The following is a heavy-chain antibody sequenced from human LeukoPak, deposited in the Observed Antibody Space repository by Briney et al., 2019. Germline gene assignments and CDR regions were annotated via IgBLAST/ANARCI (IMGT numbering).Heavy chain of an antibody. CDR2: IKQDGSEK. CDR3: ARDETGYCSSTSCYAPNWFDP. D-gene: IGHD2-2*01. Sequence: GGSLRLSCAASGFTFSSYWMSWVRQAPGKGLEWVANIKQDGSEKYYVDSVRGRFTISRDNAKNSLYLQMNSLRAEDTAVYYCARDETGYCSSTSCYAPNWFDPWGQGTLVTVSS. V-gene: IGHV3-7*01. J-gene: IGHJ5*02. CDR1: GFTFSSYW.